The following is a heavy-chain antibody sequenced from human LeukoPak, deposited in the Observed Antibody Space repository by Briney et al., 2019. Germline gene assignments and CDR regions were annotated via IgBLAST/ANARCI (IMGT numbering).Heavy chain of an antibody. CDR1: GFSFNSFG. V-gene: IGHV3-23*01. D-gene: IGHD3-22*01. CDR3: AKSSYYDSSGFYREYYFDY. J-gene: IGHJ4*02. CDR2: ISGTGGST. Sequence: GGSLRLSCVASGFSFNSFGMSWVRQAPGKGLEWVSAISGTGGSTHYADSVKGRFTISRDNSKNTLYLQMNSLRAGDTAVYYCAKSSYYDSSGFYREYYFDYWGQGTPVPVSS.